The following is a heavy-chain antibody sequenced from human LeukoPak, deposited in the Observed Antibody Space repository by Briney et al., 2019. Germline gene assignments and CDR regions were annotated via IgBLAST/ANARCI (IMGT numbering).Heavy chain of an antibody. CDR1: GGSISSGGYY. J-gene: IGHJ5*02. V-gene: IGHV4-31*03. CDR2: IYYSGST. Sequence: SQTLSLTCTVSGGSISSGGYYWSWIRQHPGKGLEWIGYIYYSGSTYYNPSLKSRVTISVDTSKNQFSLKLSSVTAADTAVYYCVRVDCSSTSCYTFNPPWFDPWGQGTLVTVSS. CDR3: VRVDCSSTSCYTFNPPWFDP. D-gene: IGHD2-2*02.